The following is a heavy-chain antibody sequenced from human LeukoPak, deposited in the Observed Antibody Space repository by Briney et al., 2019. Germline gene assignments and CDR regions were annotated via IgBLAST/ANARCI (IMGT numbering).Heavy chain of an antibody. J-gene: IGHJ4*02. Sequence: GGSLRLSGAASGFTFSSYAMHWVRQAPGKGLEWVVVISYDGSNKYYADSVKGRFTISRDNSKNTLYLQMNSLRAEDTAVYYCAREGQQLVLDYFDYWGQGTLVTVSS. CDR1: GFTFSSYA. D-gene: IGHD6-13*01. V-gene: IGHV3-30-3*01. CDR2: ISYDGSNK. CDR3: AREGQQLVLDYFDY.